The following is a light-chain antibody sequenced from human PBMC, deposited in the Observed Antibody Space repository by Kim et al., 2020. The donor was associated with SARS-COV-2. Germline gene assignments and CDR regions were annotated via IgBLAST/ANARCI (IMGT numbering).Light chain of an antibody. Sequence: DIQMTQSPSSLSASVGDRVTLTCRASQTIHIYLNWYQQKPGKAPKLLIESASTLQSGVPSRFSGSGSGTDFTLTISSVQPEDFATYYCQQSYNTPPITFGKGTRLEIK. V-gene: IGKV1-39*01. CDR2: SAS. CDR3: QQSYNTPPIT. CDR1: QTIHIY. J-gene: IGKJ5*01.